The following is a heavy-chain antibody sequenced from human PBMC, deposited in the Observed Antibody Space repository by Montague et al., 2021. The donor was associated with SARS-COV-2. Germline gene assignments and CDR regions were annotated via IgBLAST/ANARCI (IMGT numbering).Heavy chain of an antibody. CDR1: GFTFSNHG. CDR2: IYCGGSNK. Sequence: SLRLSCAASGFTFSNHGMHWVRQAPGKGLEWVAVIYCGGSNKYYAGSVKGRFTISRDNSKNTLYLQMNSLRAEDTAVYYCAGDCPSGGVCYRDYWGQGTLVTVSS. D-gene: IGHD2-21*02. CDR3: AGDCPSGGVCYRDY. V-gene: IGHV3-33*01. J-gene: IGHJ4*02.